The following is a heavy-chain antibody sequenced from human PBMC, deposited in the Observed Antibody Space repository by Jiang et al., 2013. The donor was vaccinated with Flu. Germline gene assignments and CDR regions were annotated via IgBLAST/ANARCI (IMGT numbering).Heavy chain of an antibody. CDR3: ARRCHYDFWSGYYQHAPGPHFDY. J-gene: IGHJ4*02. CDR2: INHSGST. CDR1: GGSFSGYY. Sequence: VLLKPSETLSLTCAVYGGSFSGYYWSWIRQPPGKGLEWIGEINHSGSTNYNPSLKSRVTISVDTSKNQFSLKLSSVTAADTAVYYCARRCHYDFWSGYYQHAPGPHFDYWGQGTLVTVSS. V-gene: IGHV4-34*01. D-gene: IGHD3-3*01.